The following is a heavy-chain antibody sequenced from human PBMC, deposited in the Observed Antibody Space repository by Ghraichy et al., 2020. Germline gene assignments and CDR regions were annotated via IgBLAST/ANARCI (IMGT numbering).Heavy chain of an antibody. CDR1: GGSISSYY. D-gene: IGHD2-8*01. V-gene: IGHV4-59*08. CDR3: ARRLSVYAIFDY. J-gene: IGHJ4*02. Sequence: SETLSLTCTVSGGSISSYYWSWIRQPPGKGLEWIGYIYYSGSTNYNPSLKSRVTISVDTSKNQFSLKLSSVTAADTAVYYCARRLSVYAIFDYWGQGTLVTVSS. CDR2: IYYSGST.